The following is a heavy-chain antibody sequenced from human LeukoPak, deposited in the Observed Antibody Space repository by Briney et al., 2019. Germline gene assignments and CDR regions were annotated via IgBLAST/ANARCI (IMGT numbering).Heavy chain of an antibody. CDR1: GYTFTRYY. D-gene: IGHD3-22*01. CDR2: INPNSGGT. J-gene: IGHJ4*02. CDR3: ARVPYYDRSDTMGY. Sequence: ASVKLSCNASGYTFTRYYMHCVRHAPGQGLEWMGWINPNSGGTNYAQKFQGRVTMTRATSISPAYLELSRLRSADTAVYYCARVPYYDRSDTMGYWGEGTLVTVSS. V-gene: IGHV1-2*02.